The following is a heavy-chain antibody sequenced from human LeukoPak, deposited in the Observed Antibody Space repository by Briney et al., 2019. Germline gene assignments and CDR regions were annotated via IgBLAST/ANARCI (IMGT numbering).Heavy chain of an antibody. V-gene: IGHV4-59*01. J-gene: IGHJ4*02. CDR2: LSSSGST. CDR3: ATTLIDFWGGYWDPYYFDY. D-gene: IGHD3-3*01. Sequence: SETLSLTCTVSGGSISSYYWSWIRQPPGKGLEWIGVLSSSGSTTYHPSLKSRVTISVDSSKNQFSLRLSSVTAADTAVYYCATTLIDFWGGYWDPYYFDYWGQGTLVTVSS. CDR1: GGSISSYY.